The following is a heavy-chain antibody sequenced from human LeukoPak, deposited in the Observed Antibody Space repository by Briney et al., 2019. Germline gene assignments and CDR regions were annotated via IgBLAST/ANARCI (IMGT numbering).Heavy chain of an antibody. CDR2: IWYDGSNK. Sequence: PGGPLRLSCAASGFTFGSYGMHWVRQAPGKGLEWVAVIWYDGSNKYYADSVKGRFTISRNKSKNTLYLQMNSLRAEDTAVYYCARDLGYCSGGSCYSDAFDIWGQGTMVTVSS. D-gene: IGHD2-15*01. J-gene: IGHJ3*02. CDR1: GFTFGSYG. CDR3: ARDLGYCSGGSCYSDAFDI. V-gene: IGHV3-33*01.